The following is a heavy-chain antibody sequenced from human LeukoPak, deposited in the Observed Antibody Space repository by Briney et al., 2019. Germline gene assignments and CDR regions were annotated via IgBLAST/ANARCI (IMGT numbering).Heavy chain of an antibody. CDR3: ARRERFCSGGSCYSDY. J-gene: IGHJ4*03. CDR1: GYSFTTYW. V-gene: IGHV5-51*01. Sequence: GESLKISCKASGYSFTTYWIGWVRQMPGKGLEWMGTIYPGDSDTRYSPSFRGQVTISADKSISAAYLQWSSLKASDTAMYYCARRERFCSGGSCYSDYWGQGTLVIVSS. D-gene: IGHD2-15*01. CDR2: IYPGDSDT.